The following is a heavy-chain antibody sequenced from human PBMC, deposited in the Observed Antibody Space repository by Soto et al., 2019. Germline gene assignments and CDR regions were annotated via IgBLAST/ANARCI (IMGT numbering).Heavy chain of an antibody. V-gene: IGHV3-30-3*01. J-gene: IGHJ6*02. CDR2: ISYDGSNK. Sequence: QVQLVESGGGVVQPGRSLRLSCAASGFTFSSYAMHWVRQAPGKGLEWVAVISYDGSNKYYADSVKGRFTISRDNSKNTLYLQMNSLRAEDTAVYYCASSGYSYGYNGMDVWGQGTTVTVSS. D-gene: IGHD5-18*01. CDR1: GFTFSSYA. CDR3: ASSGYSYGYNGMDV.